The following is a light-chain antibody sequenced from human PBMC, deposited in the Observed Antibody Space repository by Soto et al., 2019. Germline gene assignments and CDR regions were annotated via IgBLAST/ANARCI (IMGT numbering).Light chain of an antibody. CDR3: SSYSSSSTQV. Sequence: QSALTQPASVSGSPGQSITISCTGTSSDVGGYKYVSWYQQHPGKAPKLMISEVSNRPSGVSNRFSGSKSGNTASLTISGLQAEDEADYYCSSYSSSSTQVFGTGTKVTVL. CDR1: SSDVGGYKY. J-gene: IGLJ1*01. CDR2: EVS. V-gene: IGLV2-14*01.